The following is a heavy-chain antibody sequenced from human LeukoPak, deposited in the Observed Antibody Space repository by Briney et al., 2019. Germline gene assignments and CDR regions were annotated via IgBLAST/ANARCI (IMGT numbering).Heavy chain of an antibody. V-gene: IGHV1-18*01. Sequence: ASVKVSCRASGYTFTSYGISWVRQAPGQGLEWMGWISAYNGNTNYAQKLQGRVTMTTDTSTSTAYMELRSLRSDDTAVYYCARDDIQPFRDAFDIWGQGTMVTVSS. CDR2: ISAYNGNT. J-gene: IGHJ3*02. CDR1: GYTFTSYG. D-gene: IGHD5-18*01. CDR3: ARDDIQPFRDAFDI.